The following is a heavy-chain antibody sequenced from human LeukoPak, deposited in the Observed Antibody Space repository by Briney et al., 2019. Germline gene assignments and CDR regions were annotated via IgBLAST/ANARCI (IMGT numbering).Heavy chain of an antibody. CDR1: GFTFSSYG. J-gene: IGHJ4*02. Sequence: GGSLRLSXAASGFTFSSYGMHWVRQAPGKGLEWVAFIRYDGSNKYYADSVKGRFTISRDNSKNTLYLQMNSLRAEDTAVYYCAKSQHYDFWSGDYWGQGTLVTVSS. CDR3: AKSQHYDFWSGDY. CDR2: IRYDGSNK. V-gene: IGHV3-30*02. D-gene: IGHD3-3*01.